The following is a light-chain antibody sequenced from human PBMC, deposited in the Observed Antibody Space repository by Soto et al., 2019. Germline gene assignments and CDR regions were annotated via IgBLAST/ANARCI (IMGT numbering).Light chain of an antibody. CDR2: SNN. J-gene: IGLJ3*02. CDR1: NSNIGTNS. V-gene: IGLV1-44*01. Sequence: QSVLTQPPSASGTPGQRVTISCSGSNSNIGTNSMNWYQQLPGTAPKLLIHSNNQRPSGVPDRFSGSKSGTSASLAISGLPSEDEADYYCAAWDGSLNGWVFGGGTKLTVL. CDR3: AAWDGSLNGWV.